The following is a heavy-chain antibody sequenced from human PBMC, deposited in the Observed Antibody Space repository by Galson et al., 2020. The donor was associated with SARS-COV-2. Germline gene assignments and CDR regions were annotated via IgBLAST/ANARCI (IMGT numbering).Heavy chain of an antibody. V-gene: IGHV3-48*03. D-gene: IGHD6-13*01. CDR2: ISDTGTNI. CDR1: GFTFISYE. Sequence: GGSLRLSCAASGFTFISYEMNWVRQAPATGLAWISYISDTGTNISYADPVKGRFTIPRDNAKNSLYLQMTSLRVEDTAVYYCASPYLAAAEFFGAFDLWGRGTMVTVSS. J-gene: IGHJ3*01. CDR3: ASPYLAAAEFFGAFDL.